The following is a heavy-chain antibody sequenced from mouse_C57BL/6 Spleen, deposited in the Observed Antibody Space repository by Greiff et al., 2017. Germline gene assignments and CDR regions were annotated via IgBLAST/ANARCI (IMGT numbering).Heavy chain of an antibody. Sequence: VQRVESGPGLVAPSQSLSITCTVSGFSLTSYGVHWVRQPPGKGLEWLVVIWSDGSTTYNSALKSRLSISKDNSKSQVFLKMNSLQTDDTAMYYCARQGSNYDYYAMDYWGQGTSVTVSS. CDR1: GFSLTSYG. CDR3: ARQGSNYDYYAMDY. CDR2: IWSDGST. D-gene: IGHD2-5*01. J-gene: IGHJ4*01. V-gene: IGHV2-6-1*01.